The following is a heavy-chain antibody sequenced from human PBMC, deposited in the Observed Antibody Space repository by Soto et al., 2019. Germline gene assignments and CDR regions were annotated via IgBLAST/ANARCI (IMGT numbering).Heavy chain of an antibody. CDR3: STRVKGDFDV. J-gene: IGHJ6*01. CDR2: VDPVNGDT. CDR1: GDTFSRHY. D-gene: IGHD3-3*01. V-gene: IGHV1-46*03. Sequence: QVQLMQPGAEVMKPGASMTFSCKASGDTFSRHYVHWVRQAPGQGLEWMGRVDPVNGDTTYSQEFQGRVTMTTDTSTNTVYMVLSSLTSDDTAVYYCSTRVKGDFDVWGQGTTVVVS.